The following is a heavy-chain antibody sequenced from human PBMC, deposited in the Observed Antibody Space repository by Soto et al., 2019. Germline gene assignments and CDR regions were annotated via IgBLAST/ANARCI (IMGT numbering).Heavy chain of an antibody. J-gene: IGHJ3*02. V-gene: IGHV1-69*06. D-gene: IGHD1-26*01. Sequence: GASVKVSCKASGGTFSSYAISWVRQAPGQGLEWMGGIIPIFGTANYAQKFQGRVTITADKSTSTAYMELSSLRSEDTAVYYCARDPVKWGLPRAAFDIWGQGTMVTVSS. CDR3: ARDPVKWGLPRAAFDI. CDR1: GGTFSSYA. CDR2: IIPIFGTA.